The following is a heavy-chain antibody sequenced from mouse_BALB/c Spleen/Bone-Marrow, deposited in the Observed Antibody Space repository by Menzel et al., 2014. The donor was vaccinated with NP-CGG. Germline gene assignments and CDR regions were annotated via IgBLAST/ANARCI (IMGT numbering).Heavy chain of an antibody. CDR2: IFPGTGTT. Sequence: QVTLKECGAELVKPGASVKLSCKTSGYTFTSYWIQWVKQRLGQGLGWIGEIFPGTGTTYYNEKFKGKATLTIDTSSSTAYMQLSSLTSEDSAVYFCASRDSSGYVPDYWGQAPLSQSPQ. CDR3: ASRDSSGYVPDY. V-gene: IGHV1S132*01. J-gene: IGHJ2*01. D-gene: IGHD3-2*01. CDR1: GYTFTSYW.